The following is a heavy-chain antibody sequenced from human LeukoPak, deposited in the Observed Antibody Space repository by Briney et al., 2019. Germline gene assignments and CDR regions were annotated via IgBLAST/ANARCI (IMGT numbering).Heavy chain of an antibody. V-gene: IGHV3-7*01. Sequence: GGSLRLSCAASGFPFTSYWMVWVRQAPGKGLEWVASINDDGSEKNYLESLKGRFTISRDNANNSVSLHMTALRAEDTAIYYCGRIFNIWGTFRNTWGQGTQVTVSS. D-gene: IGHD3-16*02. J-gene: IGHJ4*02. CDR2: INDDGSEK. CDR1: GFPFTSYW. CDR3: GRIFNIWGTFRNT.